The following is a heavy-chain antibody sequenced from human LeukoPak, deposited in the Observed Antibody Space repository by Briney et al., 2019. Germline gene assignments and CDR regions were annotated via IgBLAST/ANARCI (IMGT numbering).Heavy chain of an antibody. D-gene: IGHD2-8*01. CDR2: ISHSGRTM. J-gene: IGHJ6*03. Sequence: GGSLRLSCAASGFTFSDYYMSWIRQAPGKGLEWVSYISHSGRTMYYADSVKGRFTISRDNAKNSLYLQMNSLRAGDTAVYYCAIDSIVRGNIGNDMDVWGKGTTVTVSS. V-gene: IGHV3-11*01. CDR1: GFTFSDYY. CDR3: AIDSIVRGNIGNDMDV.